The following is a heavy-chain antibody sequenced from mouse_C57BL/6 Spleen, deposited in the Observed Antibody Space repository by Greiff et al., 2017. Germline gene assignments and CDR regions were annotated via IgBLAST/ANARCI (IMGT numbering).Heavy chain of an antibody. CDR3: ARGETGTEGNYFDY. V-gene: IGHV1-55*01. CDR1: GYTFTSYW. CDR2: IYPGSGST. J-gene: IGHJ2*01. D-gene: IGHD4-1*01. Sequence: QVHVKQPGAELVKPGASVKMSCKASGYTFTSYWITWVKQRPGQGLEWIGDIYPGSGSTNYNEKFKSKATLTVDTSSSTAYMQLSSLTSEDSAVYYCARGETGTEGNYFDYWGQGTTLTVSS.